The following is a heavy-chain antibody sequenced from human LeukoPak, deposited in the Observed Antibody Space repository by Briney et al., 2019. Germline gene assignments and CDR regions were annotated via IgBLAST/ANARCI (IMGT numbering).Heavy chain of an antibody. CDR2: ISGSGGST. J-gene: IGHJ4*02. CDR1: GFTFSSYA. V-gene: IGHV3-23*01. Sequence: GGSLRLSCAASGFTFSSYAMSRVRQAPGKGLEWVSAISGSGGSTYYADSVKGRFTISRDNSKNTLYLQMNSLRAEDTAVYYCANLWQLLRGMGYWGQGTLVTVSS. D-gene: IGHD1-26*01. CDR3: ANLWQLLRGMGY.